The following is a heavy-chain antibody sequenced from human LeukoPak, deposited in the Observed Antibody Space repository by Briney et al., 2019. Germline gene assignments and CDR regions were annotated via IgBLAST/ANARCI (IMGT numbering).Heavy chain of an antibody. J-gene: IGHJ4*02. Sequence: PGGSLRLSCAASGFTFSNDWVHWVRQAPGKGLVWVSRINRDGSTTKYADSVKGRFTVSRDNAKNTLNLQMNSLRAEDTAVYYCARDKKSGESSEIDYWGQGTLVTVSS. CDR2: INRDGSTT. D-gene: IGHD3-10*01. V-gene: IGHV3-74*03. CDR3: ARDKKSGESSEIDY. CDR1: GFTFSNDW.